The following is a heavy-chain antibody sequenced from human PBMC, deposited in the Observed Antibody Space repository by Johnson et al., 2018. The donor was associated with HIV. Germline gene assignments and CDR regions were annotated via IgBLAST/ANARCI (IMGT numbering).Heavy chain of an antibody. CDR1: GFAFSGYA. Sequence: QVQLVESGGGVVQPRRSLRLSCAASGFAFSGYALHWVRQAPGKGLEWVAVISYDGTKKDYGGSVKGRFTISRDNAKNSLYLQMNSLRAEDTALYYCARCGYSSYWDAFDIWGQGTMVTVSS. CDR3: ARCGYSSYWDAFDI. D-gene: IGHD5-12*01. CDR2: ISYDGTKK. V-gene: IGHV3-30*04. J-gene: IGHJ3*02.